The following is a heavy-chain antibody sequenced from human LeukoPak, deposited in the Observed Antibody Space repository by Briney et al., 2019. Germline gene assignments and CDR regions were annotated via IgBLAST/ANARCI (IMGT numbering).Heavy chain of an antibody. V-gene: IGHV4-59*01. J-gene: IGHJ4*02. CDR2: IYSSGTT. CDR1: GVSLHRSF. Sequence: SETLSLTCIVSGVSLHRSFWTWVRQPPGKGLQWIGRIYSSGTTDYSPSLKSRLTISIDTSMNQFSLRLASVTAADTAVYYCGRRPAVDGPIDNWGQGILVAVSS. CDR3: GRRPAVDGPIDN. D-gene: IGHD3/OR15-3a*01.